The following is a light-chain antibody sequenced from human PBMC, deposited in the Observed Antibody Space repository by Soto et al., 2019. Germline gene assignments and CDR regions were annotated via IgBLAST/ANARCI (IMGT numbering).Light chain of an antibody. CDR1: QSIGSN. J-gene: IGKJ5*01. Sequence: EIVMTQSPSTLSVSPGERATLSCRASQSIGSNLAWYQQKPGQSPRLLIYGASTRATGLPARFSGSGSGTEFTLTISSLQSEDFAGYYCHQYDNWPKTFGQGTRLEI. CDR3: HQYDNWPKT. V-gene: IGKV3-15*01. CDR2: GAS.